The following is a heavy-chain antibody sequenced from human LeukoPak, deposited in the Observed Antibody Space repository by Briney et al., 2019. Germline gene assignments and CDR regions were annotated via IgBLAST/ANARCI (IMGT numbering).Heavy chain of an antibody. Sequence: SETLSLTCTVSGYSISSGYYWGWIRQPPGKGLEWIGSIYQSGTTYYNPSLKSRVTLSVDTSKNQFSLRLSSVTAADTAVYYCARGGGFYGGYFDYWGQGTLVTVSS. V-gene: IGHV4-38-2*02. D-gene: IGHD2-15*01. CDR1: GYSISSGYY. CDR3: ARGGGFYGGYFDY. CDR2: IYQSGTT. J-gene: IGHJ4*02.